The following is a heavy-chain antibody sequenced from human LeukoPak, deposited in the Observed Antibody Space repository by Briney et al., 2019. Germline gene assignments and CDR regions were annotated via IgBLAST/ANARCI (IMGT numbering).Heavy chain of an antibody. CDR1: GGSISSSSYY. CDR3: AGRLTGTTDRFDY. Sequence: SETLSLTCTVSGGSISSSSYYWGWIRQPPGKGLEWIGSIYYSGSTYYNPSLKSRVTISVDTSKNQFSLKLSSVTAADTAVYYCAGRLTGTTDRFDYWGQGTLVTVSS. J-gene: IGHJ4*02. V-gene: IGHV4-39*01. D-gene: IGHD1-20*01. CDR2: IYYSGST.